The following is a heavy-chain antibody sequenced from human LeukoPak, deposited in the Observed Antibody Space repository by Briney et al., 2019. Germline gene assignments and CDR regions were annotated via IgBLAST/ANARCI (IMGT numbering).Heavy chain of an antibody. CDR1: EFTFTSYT. D-gene: IGHD6-13*01. J-gene: IGHJ4*02. V-gene: IGHV3-21*01. CDR3: ARVYSSSFYFDY. Sequence: EGSLRLSCAASEFTFTSYTMIWVRQGPGKGLEWVSSISSGSSFIYYADSVKGRFTISRDNAKNSLYLQLNSLRAEDTAVYYCARVYSSSFYFDYWGQGSLVTVSS. CDR2: ISSGSSFI.